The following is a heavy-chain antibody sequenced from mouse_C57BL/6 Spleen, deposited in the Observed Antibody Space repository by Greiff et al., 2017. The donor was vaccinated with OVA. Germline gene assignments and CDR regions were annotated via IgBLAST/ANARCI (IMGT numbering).Heavy chain of an antibody. V-gene: IGHV14-1*01. J-gene: IGHJ1*03. Sequence: VQLQQSGAELVRPGASVKLSCTASGFNIKDYYMHWVKQRPEQGLEWIGRIGPEDGDTEYAPKFQGKATMTADTSSNTALLQLISLTSEYAAVYCCVYYCGPWYFDVWGTGTTVTVSS. CDR3: VYYCGPWYFDV. CDR1: GFNIKDYY. CDR2: IGPEDGDT. D-gene: IGHD1-1*01.